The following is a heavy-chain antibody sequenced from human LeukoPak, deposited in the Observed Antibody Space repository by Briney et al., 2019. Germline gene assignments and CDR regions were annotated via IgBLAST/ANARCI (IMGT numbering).Heavy chain of an antibody. CDR2: INHSGST. CDR1: GGSFSGYY. D-gene: IGHD3-22*01. V-gene: IGHV4-34*01. Sequence: PSETLSLTCAVYGGSFSGYYWSWIRQPPGKGLEWIGEINHSGSTNYNPSLKSRVTISVDTSKNQFSLKLSSVTAADTAVYYCARHWGSSGYADYWGQRTLGTVSS. J-gene: IGHJ4*02. CDR3: ARHWGSSGYADY.